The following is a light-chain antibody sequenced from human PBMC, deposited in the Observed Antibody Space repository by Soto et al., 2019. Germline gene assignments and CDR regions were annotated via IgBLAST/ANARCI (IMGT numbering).Light chain of an antibody. V-gene: IGKV3-20*01. CDR2: ATS. CDR1: QTMSSRH. J-gene: IGKJ1*01. CDR3: HKHYISRT. Sequence: IVLTQSPGTLSLSPGERATVSCRASQTMSSRHLAWYQQRPGQAPRLLIYATSTRATGVPDRFSGSGSGTDFSLTISSLEPEDFAVYYCHKHYISRTLGQGTKVDIK.